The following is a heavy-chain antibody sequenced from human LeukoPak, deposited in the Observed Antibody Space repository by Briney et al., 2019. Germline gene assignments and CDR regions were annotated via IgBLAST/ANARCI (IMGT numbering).Heavy chain of an antibody. CDR1: GFTFSSYA. CDR3: VRWQSGSMFHPP. D-gene: IGHD5-24*01. CDR2: IYYSGTT. Sequence: GSLRLSCAASGFTFSSYAMSWVRQAPGKGLEWIGSIYYSGTTAYNPSLKSRVTISVDTSKNQFSLKLSSVTAADTAVYYCVRWQSGSMFHPPWGQGTLVTVSS. V-gene: IGHV4-59*05. J-gene: IGHJ5*02.